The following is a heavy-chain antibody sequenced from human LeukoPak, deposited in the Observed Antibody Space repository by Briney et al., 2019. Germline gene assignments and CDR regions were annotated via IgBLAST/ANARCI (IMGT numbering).Heavy chain of an antibody. CDR2: IMPSGGTT. V-gene: IGHV1-46*01. J-gene: IGHJ3*01. Sequence: GASVKVSCKASGYTFTTYYIHWMRQAPGEGLERVGLIMPSGGTTIYAQRFQGRVTMTRDKSTSTVYMELSSLRSEDTAVYYCARGGYNTSGYYAFDVWGQGTMVTVSS. CDR3: ARGGYNTSGYYAFDV. D-gene: IGHD3-22*01. CDR1: GYTFTTYY.